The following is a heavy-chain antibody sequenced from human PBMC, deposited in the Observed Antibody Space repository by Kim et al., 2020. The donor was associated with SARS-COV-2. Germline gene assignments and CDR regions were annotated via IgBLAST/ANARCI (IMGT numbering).Heavy chain of an antibody. CDR2: ISLYNGNT. CDR1: GYTFTSYG. J-gene: IGHJ6*02. D-gene: IGHD3-9*01. Sequence: ASVKVSCKASGYTFTSYGISWVRQAPGQGLEWMGWISLYNGNTKYAQKLQGRVTMTTDTSTRTAYMELRSLRSDDTAVYYCARDRRYYDILPGPPMDVWGQGTTVTVSS. V-gene: IGHV1-18*01. CDR3: ARDRRYYDILPGPPMDV.